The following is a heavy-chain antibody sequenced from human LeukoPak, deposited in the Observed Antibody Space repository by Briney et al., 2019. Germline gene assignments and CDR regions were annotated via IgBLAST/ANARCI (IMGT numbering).Heavy chain of an antibody. Sequence: SETLSLTCAVYGGSFSGYYWSWIRQPPGKGLEWIGQINHSGSTNYSPSLKSRVTISVDTSKNQFSLKLSSVTAADTAVYYCARAPGGSLYWSFDLWGRGTLVTVSS. J-gene: IGHJ2*01. CDR2: INHSGST. CDR1: GGSFSGYY. V-gene: IGHV4-34*01. D-gene: IGHD3-10*01. CDR3: ARAPGGSLYWSFDL.